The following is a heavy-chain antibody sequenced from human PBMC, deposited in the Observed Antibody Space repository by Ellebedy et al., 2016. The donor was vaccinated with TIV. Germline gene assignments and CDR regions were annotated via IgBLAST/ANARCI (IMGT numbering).Heavy chain of an antibody. D-gene: IGHD5-18*01. CDR3: AFMWRYSYGLDY. J-gene: IGHJ4*02. CDR2: IKQDGSEK. CDR1: GFTFRSYW. V-gene: IGHV3-7*01. Sequence: GESLKISCAASGFTFRSYWMTWVRQAPGKGLEWVANIKQDGSEKYYVDSVKGRFTISRDNAKNSLSLQMNSLRAEDTAVYYCAFMWRYSYGLDYWGQGTLVTVSS.